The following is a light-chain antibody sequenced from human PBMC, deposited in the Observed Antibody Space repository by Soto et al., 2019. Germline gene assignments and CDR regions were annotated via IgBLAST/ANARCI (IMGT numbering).Light chain of an antibody. CDR2: DAS. V-gene: IGKV1-17*01. Sequence: IQMTQSPSSLSASVGDRVTITCRASQGIRSDLGWYQQKPGKAPKLLIYDASSLQGGVPTRFSGSGSGTEFTLTISSLQPDDFATYYCQHYNSYSEAFGQGTKVDIK. J-gene: IGKJ1*01. CDR3: QHYNSYSEA. CDR1: QGIRSD.